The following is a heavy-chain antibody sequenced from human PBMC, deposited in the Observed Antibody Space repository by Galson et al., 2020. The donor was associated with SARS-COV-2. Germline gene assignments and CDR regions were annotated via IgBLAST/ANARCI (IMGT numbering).Heavy chain of an antibody. CDR2: IYSGGST. V-gene: IGHV3-66*01. J-gene: IGHJ6*01. CDR1: GFTVSSNY. CDR3: ATTILGYCSSSGCLGGDV. Sequence: TGGSLRLSCAASGFTVSSNYMSWVRQAPGKGLEWVSVIYSGGSTYYADSVKGRFTISRDNSKNTLYLQMNSLRAEDTAVYYCATTILGYCSSSGCLGGDVWGEGTTVTVSS. D-gene: IGHD2-2*01.